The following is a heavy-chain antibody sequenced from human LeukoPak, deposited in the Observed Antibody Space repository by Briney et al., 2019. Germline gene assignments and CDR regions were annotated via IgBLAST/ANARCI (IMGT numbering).Heavy chain of an antibody. D-gene: IGHD6-13*01. CDR2: IYYSGST. CDR3: ARAKADDSSWDFDY. Sequence: PSETLSLTCTVSGGSVSSGSYYWSWIRQPPGKGLEWIGFIYYSGSTNYNPSLKSRVTISVDTSKNQFSLKLSSVTAADTAVYYCARAKADDSSWDFDYWGQGTLVTVSS. J-gene: IGHJ4*02. V-gene: IGHV4-61*01. CDR1: GGSVSSGSYY.